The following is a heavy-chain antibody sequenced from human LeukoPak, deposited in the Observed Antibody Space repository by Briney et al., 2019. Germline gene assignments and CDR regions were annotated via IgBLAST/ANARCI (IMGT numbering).Heavy chain of an antibody. CDR3: ARDRDSGDYTAAPGDY. V-gene: IGHV3-48*02. Sequence: PGGSLRLSCAASGFTFSSYSVNWVRQAPGKGLEWIPYISSSGSTINYADSVKGRFTISRDSAKNSLYLQMNSLRDEDTAVYYCARDRDSGDYTAAPGDYWGQGTLVTVSS. D-gene: IGHD4-17*01. CDR1: GFTFSSYS. J-gene: IGHJ4*02. CDR2: ISSSGSTI.